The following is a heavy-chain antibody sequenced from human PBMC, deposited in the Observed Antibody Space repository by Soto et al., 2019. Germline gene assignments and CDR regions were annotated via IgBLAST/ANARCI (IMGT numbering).Heavy chain of an antibody. J-gene: IGHJ4*02. CDR3: ERRKERYGPYYLDY. Sequence: QVQLVQSGAEVKKPGASVKVSCKASGYTFATYDFAWVRQATGQGLEWMGWMNPNTGNTGYAQAFRGRVTMTRNTSINKDYMEMSSLRSEDTAVYFCERRKERYGPYYLDYWGQGTLVTVSS. D-gene: IGHD1-1*01. CDR2: MNPNTGNT. CDR1: GYTFATYD. V-gene: IGHV1-8*01.